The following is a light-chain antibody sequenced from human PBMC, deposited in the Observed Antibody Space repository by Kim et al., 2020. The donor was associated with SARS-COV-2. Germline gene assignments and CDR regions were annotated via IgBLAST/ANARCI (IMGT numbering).Light chain of an antibody. V-gene: IGLV3-19*01. J-gene: IGLJ3*02. CDR1: SLRSYY. CDR2: GKN. CDR3: NSRDSSGNHLV. Sequence: SSELTQDPAVYVALGQTVRITCQGDSLRSYYASWYQQKPGQAHVLVIYGKNNRPSGIPDRFSGSSSGNTASLTITGAQAEDEADYYCNSRDSSGNHLVFGGGTQLTVL.